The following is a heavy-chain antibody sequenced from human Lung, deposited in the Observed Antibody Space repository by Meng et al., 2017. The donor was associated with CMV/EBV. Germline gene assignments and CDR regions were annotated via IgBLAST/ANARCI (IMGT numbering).Heavy chain of an antibody. J-gene: IGHJ4*02. D-gene: IGHD1-26*01. V-gene: IGHV3-53*01. CDR2: IYSNNNT. Sequence: GGSPRLSCAASGLSVSSKYMSWVRQAPGKGLEWVSVIYSNNNTYYADSVKGRFTISRDNSKNTLYFQMNSLRAEDTAVYYCARVVGLHVDYWGQGTLVTVSS. CDR3: ARVVGLHVDY. CDR1: GLSVSSKY.